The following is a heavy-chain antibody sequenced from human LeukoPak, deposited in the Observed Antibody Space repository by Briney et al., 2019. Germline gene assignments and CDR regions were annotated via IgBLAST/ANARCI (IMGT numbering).Heavy chain of an antibody. CDR1: GFTFTSYA. Sequence: GGSLRLSCEASGFTFTSYAMSWVRQTPGKGLEWVSVIYSGGSTYYADSVKGRFTISRDNSKNTLYLQMNSLRAEDTAVYYCARDNNYWGQGTLVTVSS. V-gene: IGHV3-53*01. CDR2: IYSGGST. CDR3: ARDNNY. J-gene: IGHJ4*02.